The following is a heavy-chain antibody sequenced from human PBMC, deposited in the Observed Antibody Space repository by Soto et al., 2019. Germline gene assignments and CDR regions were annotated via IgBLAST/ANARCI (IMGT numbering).Heavy chain of an antibody. V-gene: IGHV1-69*01. D-gene: IGHD5-18*01. CDR2: IIPIFGTA. CDR3: AREDMDTAMGGIDY. J-gene: IGHJ4*02. CDR1: GGTFSSYA. Sequence: QVQLVQSGAEVKKPGSSVKVSCKASGGTFSSYAISWVRQAPGQGLEWMGGIIPIFGTANYAQKFQGRVTITADESTSTAYMELSSLRSEDTAVYYCAREDMDTAMGGIDYWGQGTLVTVSS.